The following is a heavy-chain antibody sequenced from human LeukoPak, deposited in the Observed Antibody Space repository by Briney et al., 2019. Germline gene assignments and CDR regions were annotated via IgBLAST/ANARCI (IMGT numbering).Heavy chain of an antibody. J-gene: IGHJ5*02. CDR3: ARDGDLRIAARNWFDP. CDR1: GYTFTSYY. D-gene: IGHD6-6*01. CDR2: INPSGGST. V-gene: IGHV1-46*03. Sequence: ASVKVSCKASGYTFTSYYMHWVRQAPGQGPEWMGIINPSGGSTSYAQKFQGRVTMTRDTSTSTVYMELSSLRSEDTAVYYCARDGDLRIAARNWFDPWGQGTLVTVSS.